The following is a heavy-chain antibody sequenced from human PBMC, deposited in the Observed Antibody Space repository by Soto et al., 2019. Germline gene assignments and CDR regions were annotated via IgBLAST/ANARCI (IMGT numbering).Heavy chain of an antibody. D-gene: IGHD6-13*01. CDR1: GGSISSGGYY. V-gene: IGHV4-31*03. Sequence: PSETLSLTCTVSGGSISSGGYYWSWIRQHPGKGLEWIGYIYYSGSTYYNPSLKSRVTISVDTSKNQFSLKLSSVTAADTAVYYCARESWDLTHGGYYYGMDVWGQGTKVTVYS. CDR3: ARESWDLTHGGYYYGMDV. CDR2: IYYSGST. J-gene: IGHJ6*02.